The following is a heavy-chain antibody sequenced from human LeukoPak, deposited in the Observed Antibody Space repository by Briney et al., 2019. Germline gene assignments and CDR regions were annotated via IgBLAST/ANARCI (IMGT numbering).Heavy chain of an antibody. J-gene: IGHJ4*02. Sequence: GGSLRLSCAASGFTFSSYGMHWVRQAPGKGLEWVAVISYDGGNKYYADSVKGRFTISRDNSKNTLYLQMNSLRAEDTAVYYCAKGRTVTTYSSPSGYWGQGTLVTVSS. CDR1: GFTFSSYG. V-gene: IGHV3-30*18. CDR2: ISYDGGNK. CDR3: AKGRTVTTYSSPSGY. D-gene: IGHD4-17*01.